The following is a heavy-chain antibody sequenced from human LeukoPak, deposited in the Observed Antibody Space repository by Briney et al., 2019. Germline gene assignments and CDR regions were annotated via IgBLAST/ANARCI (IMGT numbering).Heavy chain of an antibody. Sequence: SGGSLRLSCAASGFTFSSYAMSWVRQAPGKGLEWVSAISGSGGSTYYADSVKGRFTISRDNSKNTLYLQMNSLRAEDTAVYYCAKPTWNSDDYYYYGMDVWGQGTTVTVSS. CDR2: ISGSGGST. J-gene: IGHJ6*02. CDR1: GFTFSSYA. CDR3: AKPTWNSDDYYYYGMDV. D-gene: IGHD1-7*01. V-gene: IGHV3-23*01.